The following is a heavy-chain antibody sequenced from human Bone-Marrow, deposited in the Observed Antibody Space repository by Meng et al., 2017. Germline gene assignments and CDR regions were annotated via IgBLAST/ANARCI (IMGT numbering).Heavy chain of an antibody. Sequence: GESLKISCRVSGFTFSDHYMDWVRQAPGKGLEWVAVISYDGSNKYYADSVKGRFTISRDNSKNTLYLQMNSLRAEDTAVYYCANGYCSGGSCLGFAFDIWGQGTMVTVSS. CDR2: ISYDGSNK. CDR1: GFTFSDHY. CDR3: ANGYCSGGSCLGFAFDI. J-gene: IGHJ3*02. V-gene: IGHV3-30*18. D-gene: IGHD2-15*01.